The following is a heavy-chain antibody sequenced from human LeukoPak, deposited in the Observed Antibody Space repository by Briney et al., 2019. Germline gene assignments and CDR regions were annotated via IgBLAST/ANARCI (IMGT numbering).Heavy chain of an antibody. J-gene: IGHJ6*03. D-gene: IGHD3-3*01. V-gene: IGHV3-7*01. CDR3: ARGGSTGPFWSGYYLPIYYYYYYYMDV. CDR1: GFTFSSYW. CDR2: IKQDGSEK. Sequence: PGGSLRLSCAASGFTFSSYWMSWVRQAPGKGLEWVANIKQDGSEKYYVDSVKGRFTISRDNAKNSLYLQMNSLRAEDTAVYYCARGGSTGPFWSGYYLPIYYYYYYYMDVWGKGTTVTASS.